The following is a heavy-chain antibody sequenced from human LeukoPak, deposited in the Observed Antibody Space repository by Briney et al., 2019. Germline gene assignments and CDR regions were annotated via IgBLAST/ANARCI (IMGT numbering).Heavy chain of an antibody. CDR1: GFTFSSYW. CDR3: AREDYYYYGMDV. Sequence: GGSLRLSCAGSGFTFSSYWMSWVRQAPGKGLEWVANIKQDGSEKYYVDSVKGRFTISRDNAKNSLYLQMNSLRAEDTAVYYCAREDYYYYGMDVWGQGTTVTVSS. CDR2: IKQDGSEK. V-gene: IGHV3-7*01. J-gene: IGHJ6*02.